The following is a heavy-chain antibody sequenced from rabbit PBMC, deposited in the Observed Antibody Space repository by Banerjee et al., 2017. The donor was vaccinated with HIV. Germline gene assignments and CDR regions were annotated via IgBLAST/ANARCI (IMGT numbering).Heavy chain of an antibody. CDR3: ARDLVYYSSDWGDGVSL. Sequence: EESGGGLVKPEGSLTLTCKASGFDFSSSYWMCWFRQAPGKGPEWIACIYAGDGSTDYASWVNGRFTISRSTSLNTVTLQMTSLTAADTATYFCARDLVYYSSDWGDGVSLWGQGTLVTVS. V-gene: IGHV1S47*01. D-gene: IGHD4-1*01. CDR1: GFDFSSSYW. CDR2: IYAGDGST. J-gene: IGHJ3*01.